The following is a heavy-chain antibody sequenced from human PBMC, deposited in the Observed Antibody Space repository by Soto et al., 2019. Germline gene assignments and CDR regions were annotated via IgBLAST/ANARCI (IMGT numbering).Heavy chain of an antibody. CDR2: ITHSGST. D-gene: IGHD1-26*01. CDR1: GGSFSGYY. CDR3: AREPVL. Sequence: SETLSLTCAVYGGSFSGYYCSWIRQPPGKGLEWIGEITHSGSTNYNPSLKSRVTISVDTSKNQFSLKLSSLTAADTAVYYCAREPVLWGQGTMVTVSS. J-gene: IGHJ3*01. V-gene: IGHV4-34*01.